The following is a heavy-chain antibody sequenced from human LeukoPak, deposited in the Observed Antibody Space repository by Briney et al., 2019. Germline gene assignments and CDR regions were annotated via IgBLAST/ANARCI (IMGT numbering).Heavy chain of an antibody. J-gene: IGHJ5*02. CDR2: IFYTGST. D-gene: IGHD3-22*01. Sequence: SETLSLTCTVSGGSISSSHYYWGWIRQPPGKGLEWIGSIFYTGSTYYNASLKSRVTISVDMSKSQFSLKLSSVTAADTAVYYCARTPLRRGTDYYDSSGPLNWFDPWGQGTLVTVSS. CDR3: ARTPLRRGTDYYDSSGPLNWFDP. V-gene: IGHV4-39*07. CDR1: GGSISSSHYY.